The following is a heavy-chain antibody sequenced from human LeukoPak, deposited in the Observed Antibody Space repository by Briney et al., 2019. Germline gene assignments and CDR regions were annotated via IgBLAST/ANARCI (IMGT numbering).Heavy chain of an antibody. J-gene: IGHJ4*02. CDR1: GYTFTGYY. D-gene: IGHD6-19*01. CDR3: ARDLSGWYGDFDY. Sequence: GASVKVSCKAPGYTFTGYYIHWVRQAPGQGLEWMGRINPNNGGTNYAQKFQGRVTMTRDTSISTAYMELSRLRSDDTAVYYCARDLSGWYGDFDYWGQGTLVTVSS. V-gene: IGHV1-2*06. CDR2: INPNNGGT.